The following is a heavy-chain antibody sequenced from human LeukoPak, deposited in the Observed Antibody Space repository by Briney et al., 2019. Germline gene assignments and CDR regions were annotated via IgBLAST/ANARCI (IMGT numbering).Heavy chain of an antibody. J-gene: IGHJ5*02. V-gene: IGHV3-21*01. CDR1: GFTFSSYA. CDR3: ARDGDFGVVIRYNWFDP. CDR2: ISNCGSYI. D-gene: IGHD3-3*01. Sequence: GGSLRLSCAASGFTFSSYAMSWVRQAPGKGLEWVSSISNCGSYIYYADSVKGRLTSSRDNAKNSLYLQMNRLRAEDTAVYYCARDGDFGVVIRYNWFDPWGQGTLVTVSS.